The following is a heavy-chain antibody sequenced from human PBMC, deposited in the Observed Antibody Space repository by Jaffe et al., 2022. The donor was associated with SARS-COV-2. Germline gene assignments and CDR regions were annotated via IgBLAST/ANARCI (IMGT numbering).Heavy chain of an antibody. V-gene: IGHV4-61*02. J-gene: IGHJ4*02. CDR3: ARVPYSSGWYYFDY. Sequence: QVQLQESGPGLVKPSQTLSLTCTVSGGSISGGTYYWTWIRQPAGKGLEWIGRIYITGNTNYNPSLQSRVTISVDTSKNQFSLRLNSLTAADTAVYYCARVPYSSGWYYFDYWGQGTLVTVSS. D-gene: IGHD6-19*01. CDR1: GGSISGGTYY. CDR2: IYITGNT.